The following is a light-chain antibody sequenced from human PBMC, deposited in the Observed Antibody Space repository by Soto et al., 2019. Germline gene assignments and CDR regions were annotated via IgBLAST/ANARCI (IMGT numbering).Light chain of an antibody. J-gene: IGKJ4*01. CDR2: TAS. CDR3: QQSYSNPLVT. CDR1: QSIRSY. Sequence: DIQMTQSPSSLSASVGDRVTITCRASQSIRSYLNWYQQKPGKAPKLLIYTASSLQSGVPSRFSGSGSGTDFTLTISSLQPEDFATYYCQQSYSNPLVTFGGGTKVDIK. V-gene: IGKV1-39*01.